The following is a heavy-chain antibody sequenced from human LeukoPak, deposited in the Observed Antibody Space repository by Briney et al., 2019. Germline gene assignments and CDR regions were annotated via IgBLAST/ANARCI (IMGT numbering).Heavy chain of an antibody. CDR1: GGSISSYY. Sequence: PSETLSLTWTVSGGSISSYYWSWIRQPPGKGLEWIGYIYYSGSTNYNPSLKSRVTISVDTSKRQFSLKLSSVTAADTAVYYCARAVAAAGFFDYWGQGTLVTVSS. CDR3: ARAVAAAGFFDY. CDR2: IYYSGST. V-gene: IGHV4-59*01. J-gene: IGHJ4*02. D-gene: IGHD6-13*01.